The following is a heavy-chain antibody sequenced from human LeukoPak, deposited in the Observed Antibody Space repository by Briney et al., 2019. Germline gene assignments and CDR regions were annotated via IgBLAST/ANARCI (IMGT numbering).Heavy chain of an antibody. Sequence: ASVKVSCKASGYTFTAYYIHWVRQAPGQGLEWMGRINPKNGDTNYAQKFQGRVTMTRDTSISTAYMELSRLRSDDTAVYYCARDLVDYYGSGSYYYYYYMDVWGKGTTVTVSS. CDR3: ARDLVDYYGSGSYYYYYYMDV. CDR1: GYTFTAYY. J-gene: IGHJ6*03. D-gene: IGHD3-10*01. CDR2: INPKNGDT. V-gene: IGHV1-2*06.